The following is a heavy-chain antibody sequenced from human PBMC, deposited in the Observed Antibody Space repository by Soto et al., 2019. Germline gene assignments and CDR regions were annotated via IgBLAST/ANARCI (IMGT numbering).Heavy chain of an antibody. V-gene: IGHV4-4*02. CDR1: GGSISSSNW. D-gene: IGHD6-19*01. CDR2: IYHSGST. Sequence: QVQLQESGPGLVKPSGTLSLTCAVSGGSISSSNWWSGVRQHPGQGLQWIGEIYHSGSTNYNPSPKSRVTISVDKSKNQFSLKLSSVTAADTAVYYCARDLHYSSGWYVFDYWGQGTLVTVSS. CDR3: ARDLHYSSGWYVFDY. J-gene: IGHJ4*02.